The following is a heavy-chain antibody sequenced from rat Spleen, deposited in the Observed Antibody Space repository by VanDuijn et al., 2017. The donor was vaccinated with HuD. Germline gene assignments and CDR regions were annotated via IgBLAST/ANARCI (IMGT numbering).Heavy chain of an antibody. CDR2: IWGDGNT. V-gene: IGHV2-1*01. D-gene: IGHD1-2*01. CDR1: GFSVTSNS. CDR3: TRSPTYYNSYIGWFVY. Sequence: QVQLKESGPGLVQPSQTLSLTCTVSGFSVTSNSVHWVRQPPVKGLEWMGGIWGDGNTYYNSVLKSRLNISRDTSKSQVFLKMKSLQTDDTAIYFCTRSPTYYNSYIGWFVYWGQGTLVTVSS. J-gene: IGHJ3*01.